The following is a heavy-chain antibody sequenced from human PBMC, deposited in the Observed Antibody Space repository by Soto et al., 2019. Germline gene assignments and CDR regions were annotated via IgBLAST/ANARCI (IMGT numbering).Heavy chain of an antibody. CDR2: ISHDGTKK. J-gene: IGHJ4*02. V-gene: IGHV3-30*18. CDR3: VKDWFWVGDLVYSWFDF. CDR1: GFTFRSYG. D-gene: IGHD3-10*01. Sequence: QVPLVESGGGVVQPGRSLRLSCGASGFTFRSYGMHWVRQAPGKGLEWVSVISHDGTKKYYADSVKGRFTISRDNSKNTLYLQMNALRPEDTAVYYCVKDWFWVGDLVYSWFDFWGQGALVTVSS.